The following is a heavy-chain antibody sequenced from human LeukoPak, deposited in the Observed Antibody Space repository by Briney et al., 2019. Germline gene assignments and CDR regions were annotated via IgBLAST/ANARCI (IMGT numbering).Heavy chain of an antibody. CDR2: ISAYNGNT. D-gene: IGHD3-10*01. CDR1: GYTFTSYG. J-gene: IGHJ6*04. Sequence: ASVKVSCKASGYTFTSYGISWVRQAPGQGLEWMGWISAYNGNTNYAQKLHARVTMTTDTSTSTAYMELRSLRSDDTAVYYCARDSVGTMVRGVIITTLYYYGMDVWGKGTTVTVSS. CDR3: ARDSVGTMVRGVIITTLYYYGMDV. V-gene: IGHV1-18*04.